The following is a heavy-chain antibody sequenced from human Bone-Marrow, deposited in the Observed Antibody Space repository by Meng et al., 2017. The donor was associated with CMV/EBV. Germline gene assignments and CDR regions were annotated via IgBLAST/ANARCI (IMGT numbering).Heavy chain of an antibody. CDR1: GFTFSSYD. CDR2: IGTAGDT. CDR3: ARGAPGFKKGWQLVVDYYYGMDV. D-gene: IGHD6-6*01. V-gene: IGHV3-13*01. J-gene: IGHJ6*02. Sequence: GESLKISCAASGFTFSSYDMHWVRQATGKGLEWVSAIGTAGDTYYPGSVKGRFTISRENAKNSLYLQMNSLRAGDTAVYYCARGAPGFKKGWQLVVDYYYGMDVWGQGTTVTVYS.